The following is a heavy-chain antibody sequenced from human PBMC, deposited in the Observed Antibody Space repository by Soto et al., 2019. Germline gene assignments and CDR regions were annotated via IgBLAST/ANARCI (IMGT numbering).Heavy chain of an antibody. D-gene: IGHD2-2*01. CDR3: ARVPTP. CDR1: GGSISSGGYS. Sequence: SETLSLTCAVSGGSISSGGYSWSWVRQPPGKGLEWIGYIYHSGSTYYNSSLKSRVTISVDRSKNQFSLKLSSVTAADTAVYYCARVPTPWGQGTLVTVSS. J-gene: IGHJ5*02. CDR2: IYHSGST. V-gene: IGHV4-30-2*01.